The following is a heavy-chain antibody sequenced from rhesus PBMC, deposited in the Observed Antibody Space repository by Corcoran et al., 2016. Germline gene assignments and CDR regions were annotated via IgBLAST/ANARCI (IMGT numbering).Heavy chain of an antibody. CDR3: ARGAGYLRY. J-gene: IGHJ4*01. CDR1: GYSISSGYD. Sequence: QVQLQESGPGVVKPSETLSLNGAVSGYSISSGYDWSWIRQPPGKGLEWIGYIYGSSGSTNDHPSLKNRVTISKDTSKTHFSLKLSSVTAADTAVYYCARGAGYLRYWGQGVLVTVSS. CDR2: IYGSSGST. D-gene: IGHD2-27*01. V-gene: IGHV4-76*01.